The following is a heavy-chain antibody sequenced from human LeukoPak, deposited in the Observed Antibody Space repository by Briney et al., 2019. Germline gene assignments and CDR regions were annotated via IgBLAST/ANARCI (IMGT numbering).Heavy chain of an antibody. CDR1: GFTFSSYS. CDR3: VSTVPLDAFDI. Sequence: GGSLRLSCAASGFTFSSYSMNWVRQAPGKGLEWVSSISSSSSYIYYADSVKGRFTISRDNAKNSLYLQMNSLRAEDTAVYYCVSTVPLDAFDIWGQGTMVTVSS. V-gene: IGHV3-21*01. D-gene: IGHD4-17*01. J-gene: IGHJ3*02. CDR2: ISSSSSYI.